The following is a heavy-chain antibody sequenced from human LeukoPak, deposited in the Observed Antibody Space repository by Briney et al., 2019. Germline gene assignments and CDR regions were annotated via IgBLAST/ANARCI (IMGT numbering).Heavy chain of an antibody. CDR2: IIPIFGTA. J-gene: IGHJ4*02. CDR1: GGTFSSYA. CDR3: ARALGSGSNFGDLDY. D-gene: IGHD3-3*02. Sequence: GASVKVSCKASGGTFSSYAISWVRQAPGQGLEWMGGIIPIFGTANYAQKFQGRVTITTDESTSTAYMELSSLRSEDTAVYYCARALGSGSNFGDLDYWGQGTLVTVSS. V-gene: IGHV1-69*05.